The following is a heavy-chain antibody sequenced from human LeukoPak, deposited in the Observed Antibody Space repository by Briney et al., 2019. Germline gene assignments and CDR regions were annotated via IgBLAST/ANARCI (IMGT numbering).Heavy chain of an antibody. Sequence: KPGGSLRLSCAASGFTFSSYSMNWVRQAPGKGLEWVSSISSNSSYIYYADSVKGRFTISRDNAKNSLYLQMNSLRAEDTAVYYCAREPDGGAVYWGQGTLVTVSS. V-gene: IGHV3-21*01. CDR1: GFTFSSYS. CDR2: ISSNSSYI. CDR3: AREPDGGAVY. D-gene: IGHD3-16*01. J-gene: IGHJ4*02.